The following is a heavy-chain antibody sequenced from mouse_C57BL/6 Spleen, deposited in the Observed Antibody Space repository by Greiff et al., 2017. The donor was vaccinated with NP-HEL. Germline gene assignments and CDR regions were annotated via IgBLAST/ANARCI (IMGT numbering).Heavy chain of an antibody. CDR1: GYSFTGYY. J-gene: IGHJ1*03. V-gene: IGHV1-42*01. CDR3: ARLTTVDV. Sequence: VQLQQSGPELVKPGASVKISCKASGYSFTGYYMNWVKQSPEKSLEWIGEINPSTGGTTYNQKFKAKATLTVDKSSSTAYMQLKSLTSEDSAVYYCARLTTVDVWGTGTTVTVSS. CDR2: INPSTGGT. D-gene: IGHD1-1*01.